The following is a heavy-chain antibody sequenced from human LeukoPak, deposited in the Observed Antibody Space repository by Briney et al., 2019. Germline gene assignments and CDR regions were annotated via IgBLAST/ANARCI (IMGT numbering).Heavy chain of an antibody. CDR2: INHSGST. CDR1: GGSFSGYY. D-gene: IGHD3-10*01. J-gene: IGHJ4*02. V-gene: IGHV4-34*01. Sequence: PSETLSLTCAVYGGSFSGYYWSWIRQPPGKGLEWIGGINHSGSTNYNPSLKSRVAISVDTSKNQFSLKLSSVTAADTAVYYCARASTTGRGVIVFDYWGQGTLVTVSS. CDR3: ARASTTGRGVIVFDY.